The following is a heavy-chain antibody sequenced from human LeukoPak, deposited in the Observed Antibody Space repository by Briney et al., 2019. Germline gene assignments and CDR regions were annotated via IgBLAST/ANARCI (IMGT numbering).Heavy chain of an antibody. CDR3: GRGEVGEFDH. J-gene: IGHJ4*02. CDR2: ISHAGDT. Sequence: SETLSLTCTVSGYSITRAYNWGWVRQSPGKGLEWIASISHAGDTYYNPSFKTRVTISADTSKNHFSLSLRSVTAPDTAVYFCGRGEVGEFDHWGRGTLVTVSS. V-gene: IGHV4-38-2*02. CDR1: GYSITRAYN. D-gene: IGHD1-26*01.